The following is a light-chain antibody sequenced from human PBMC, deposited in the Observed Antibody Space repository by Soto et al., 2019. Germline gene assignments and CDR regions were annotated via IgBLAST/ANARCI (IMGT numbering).Light chain of an antibody. CDR1: QSLLHSNGYNY. Sequence: DIVMTQSPLSLPVTPGEPASISCRSSQSLLHSNGYNYLDWYLQKPGQSPQLLIYLGSNRASGVPDRFSGSGSGTDFTLKISRVEAEDVGVYFCMQALQTPGFGPGTNVDIK. V-gene: IGKV2-28*01. CDR3: MQALQTPG. J-gene: IGKJ3*01. CDR2: LGS.